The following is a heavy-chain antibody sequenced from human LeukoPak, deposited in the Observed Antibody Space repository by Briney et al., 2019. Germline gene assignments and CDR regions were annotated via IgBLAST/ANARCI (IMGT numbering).Heavy chain of an antibody. Sequence: ASVKVSCKASGYTFTSYDINWVRQATGQGLEWMGWMNPNSGNTGYAQKFQGRVTMTRNTSISTAYMELSSLRSEDTAVYYCARDLDTAMVETNWGQGTLVTVSS. CDR1: GYTFTSYD. J-gene: IGHJ4*02. V-gene: IGHV1-8*01. CDR2: MNPNSGNT. CDR3: ARDLDTAMVETN. D-gene: IGHD5-18*01.